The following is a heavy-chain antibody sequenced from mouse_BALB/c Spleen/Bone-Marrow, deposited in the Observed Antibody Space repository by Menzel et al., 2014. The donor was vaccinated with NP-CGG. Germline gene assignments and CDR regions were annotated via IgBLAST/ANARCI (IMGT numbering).Heavy chain of an antibody. V-gene: IGHV1S137*01. Sequence: VQLQQSGAELVRPGVSVKISCKGSGNTFTDYAMHWVKQSHAKSLEWIGVISTYYGDASYNQKFKGKATMTVDKSSSTAYMELARLTSEDSAIYYCARDAMDYWGQGTSVTVSS. J-gene: IGHJ4*01. CDR3: ARDAMDY. CDR1: GNTFTDYA. CDR2: ISTYYGDA.